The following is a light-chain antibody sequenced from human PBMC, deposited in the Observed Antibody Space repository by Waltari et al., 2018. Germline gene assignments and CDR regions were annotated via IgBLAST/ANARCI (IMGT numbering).Light chain of an antibody. V-gene: IGLV2-14*01. CDR2: DVS. Sequence: QSALTQPASVSGSPGQSVTIFCTGTSNDVGGYNSVSWYQEHPGQAPRVIIYDVSDRPSGVSDRFSGSKSGNTASLTISGLQAEDEADYYCSSQSSNNVVLFGGGIKLTVL. CDR1: SNDVGGYNS. J-gene: IGLJ2*01. CDR3: SSQSSNNVVL.